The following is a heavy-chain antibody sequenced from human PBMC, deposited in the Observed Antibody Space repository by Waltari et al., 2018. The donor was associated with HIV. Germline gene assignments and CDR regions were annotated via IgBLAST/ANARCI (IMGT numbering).Heavy chain of an antibody. V-gene: IGHV2-5*02. CDR3: AQVSYDNSDVIGWLDP. CDR2: IYWDDDK. J-gene: IGHJ5*02. D-gene: IGHD4-17*01. Sequence: QITLKESGPTLVKPTQTLTLTCSFSGFSLNTHGVGVGWIRQPPGKALEWLALIYWDDDKRYSPSLKTRLTIAKDTSKNLVVITMTDMDPVDTATYYCAQVSYDNSDVIGWLDPWGQGTQVIVSS. CDR1: GFSLNTHGVG.